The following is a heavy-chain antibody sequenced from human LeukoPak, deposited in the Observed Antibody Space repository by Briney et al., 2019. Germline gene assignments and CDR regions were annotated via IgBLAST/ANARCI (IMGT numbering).Heavy chain of an antibody. CDR3: ASGYSYGYGRFDY. CDR2: IYYSGST. CDR1: GGSISSYY. D-gene: IGHD5-18*01. V-gene: IGHV4-59*08. Sequence: SETLSLTCTVSGGSISSYYWSWIRQPPGKGLEWIGYIYYSGSTNYNPSLKSRVTISVDTSKNQFSLKLSSVTAADTAVYYCASGYSYGYGRFDYWGQGTLVTVSS. J-gene: IGHJ4*02.